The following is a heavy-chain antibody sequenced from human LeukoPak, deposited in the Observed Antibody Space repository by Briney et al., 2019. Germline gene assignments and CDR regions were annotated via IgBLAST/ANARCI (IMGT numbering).Heavy chain of an antibody. J-gene: IGHJ5*02. CDR3: ARDLSAGTVSRFDP. CDR2: IYYSGST. CDR1: GGSISSYY. Sequence: SETLSLTCTVSGGSISSYYWSWIRQPPGKGLEWIGYIYYSGSTNYNSSLKSRVTISVDTSKKQFSLKLSSVTAADTAVYYCARDLSAGTVSRFDPWGHGTLVTVSS. D-gene: IGHD1-14*01. V-gene: IGHV4-59*01.